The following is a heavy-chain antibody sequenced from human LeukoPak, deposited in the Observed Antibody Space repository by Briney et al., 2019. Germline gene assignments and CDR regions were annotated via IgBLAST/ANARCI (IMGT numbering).Heavy chain of an antibody. CDR3: AKGYYGSGSYGWFDY. CDR1: GFTFSGSA. Sequence: GGSLRLSCEASGFTFSGSAMNWVRQTPGKGLEWVSSISVSGDRTYYADSVKGRFTISRDNSKNTLFLQMNSLRAEDTAVYYCAKGYYGSGSYGWFDYWGQGTLVTVSS. CDR2: ISVSGDRT. D-gene: IGHD3-10*01. V-gene: IGHV3-23*01. J-gene: IGHJ4*02.